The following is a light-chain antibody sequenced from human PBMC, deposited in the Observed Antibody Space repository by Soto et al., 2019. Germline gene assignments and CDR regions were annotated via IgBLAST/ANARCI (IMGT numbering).Light chain of an antibody. CDR2: RDS. CDR1: SSSIGSNY. CDR3: AAWDDSLRGWV. J-gene: IGLJ3*02. V-gene: IGLV1-47*03. Sequence: QSVLTQPPSASGTPGQRVTISCSESSSSIGSNYIYWYQQLPGTAPKLLIYRDSQRPSGVPDRFSGPKSGTSASLAISGLWSEDEADYYCAAWDDSLRGWVFGGGTKLTVL.